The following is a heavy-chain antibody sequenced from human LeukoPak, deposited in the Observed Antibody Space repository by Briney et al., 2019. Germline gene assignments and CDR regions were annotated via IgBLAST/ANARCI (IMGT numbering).Heavy chain of an antibody. V-gene: IGHV3-21*01. Sequence: GGSLRLSCAASGFTFSSYSMNWVRQAPGKGLEWVSSISSSSGYIYYADSVKGRFTISRDNAKNSLYLQMNSLRAEDTAVYYCAREANSGSYYRLDYWGQGTLVTVSS. D-gene: IGHD1-26*01. J-gene: IGHJ4*02. CDR1: GFTFSSYS. CDR3: AREANSGSYYRLDY. CDR2: ISSSSGYI.